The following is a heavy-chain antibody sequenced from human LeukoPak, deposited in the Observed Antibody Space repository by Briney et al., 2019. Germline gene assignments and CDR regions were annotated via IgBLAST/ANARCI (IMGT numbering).Heavy chain of an antibody. Sequence: ASVKVSCKAAGYTFTDYYIHWVRQAPGQGLEWMGWINPNSGGANYAQKFQGRVTMAWDTSITTVYMELTRLRSDDAAVYYCARDRARVTGLYYFDYWGQGALVTVSS. CDR3: ARDRARVTGLYYFDY. CDR2: INPNSGGA. V-gene: IGHV1-2*02. CDR1: GYTFTDYY. D-gene: IGHD2-21*02. J-gene: IGHJ4*02.